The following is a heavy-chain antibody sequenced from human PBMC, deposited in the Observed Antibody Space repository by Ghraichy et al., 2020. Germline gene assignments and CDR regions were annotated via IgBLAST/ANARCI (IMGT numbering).Heavy chain of an antibody. D-gene: IGHD3-22*01. CDR1: GFTFDDYA. Sequence: GGSLRLSCAASGFTFDDYAMHWVRQTPGKGLEWVSGISWNSDSIGYADSVKGRFTISRDNAKDSLYLQMNSLRAEDTALYYCAKDVGDSSHSTINAYDYWGQGTLVTVSS. V-gene: IGHV3-9*01. J-gene: IGHJ4*02. CDR2: ISWNSDSI. CDR3: AKDVGDSSHSTINAYDY.